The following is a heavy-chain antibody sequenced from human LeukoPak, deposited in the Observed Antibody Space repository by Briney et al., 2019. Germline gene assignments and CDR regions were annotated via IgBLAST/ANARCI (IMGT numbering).Heavy chain of an antibody. Sequence: ASVKVSCKASGYTFTSYDINWVRQATGQGLEWMGWMNPNSGNTGYAQKFQGRVTMTRNTSISIAYMELSSLRSEDTAVYYCARALREINLGSLCSGGSCYTYYFDYWGQGTLVTVSS. V-gene: IGHV1-8*01. D-gene: IGHD2-15*01. CDR2: MNPNSGNT. CDR3: ARALREINLGSLCSGGSCYTYYFDY. J-gene: IGHJ4*02. CDR1: GYTFTSYD.